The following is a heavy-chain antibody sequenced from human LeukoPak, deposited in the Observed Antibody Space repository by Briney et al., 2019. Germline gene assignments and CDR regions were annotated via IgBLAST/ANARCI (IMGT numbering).Heavy chain of an antibody. CDR1: GGSISSYY. D-gene: IGHD3-10*01. CDR2: IYYSGST. CDR3: ATLFGGNYFDY. Sequence: PSETLSLTCTVSGGSISSYYWSWIRQPPGKGLEWIGYIYYSGSTNYNPSLKGRVTISVDTSKNQFSLKLSSVTAADTAVYYCATLFGGNYFDYWGQGTLVTVSS. J-gene: IGHJ4*02. V-gene: IGHV4-59*01.